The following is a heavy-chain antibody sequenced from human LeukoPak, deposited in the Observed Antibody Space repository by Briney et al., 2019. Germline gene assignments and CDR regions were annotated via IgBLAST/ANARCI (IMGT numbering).Heavy chain of an antibody. J-gene: IGHJ5*02. V-gene: IGHV3-21*01. CDR2: FSSSSSYI. D-gene: IGHD2-21*02. CDR3: SRDGESGVTAYNWFDH. CDR1: GFTFSSYS. Sequence: GGSLRLSCAASGFTFSSYSMNWVRQAPGKGLEWVSSFSSSSSYIYYADSVKGRFTISRDNAKNSLYLQMNSLRAEDTAVYYCSRDGESGVTAYNWFDHWGQGTLVTVSS.